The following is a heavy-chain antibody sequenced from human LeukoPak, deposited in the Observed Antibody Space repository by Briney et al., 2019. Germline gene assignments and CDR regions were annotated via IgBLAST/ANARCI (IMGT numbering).Heavy chain of an antibody. D-gene: IGHD5-24*01. CDR1: GGSLSSVGYY. CDR3: ARGEMATTYYFDF. CDR2: IYYRGSS. V-gene: IGHV4-31*01. J-gene: IGHJ4*02. Sequence: SQTLSLTCPLSGGSLSSVGYYWSWIRQHPGKGLEWIGYIYYRGSSYYNPSLNSLATISVDTSKNQSSLKLTSVTAADTAVYYCARGEMATTYYFDFWGQGTLVTVSS.